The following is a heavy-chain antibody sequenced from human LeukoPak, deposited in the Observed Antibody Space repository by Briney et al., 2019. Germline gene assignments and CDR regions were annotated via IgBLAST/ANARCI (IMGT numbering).Heavy chain of an antibody. Sequence: GGSLRLSCAASGFTFSSYEMNWVRQAPGKGLEWVSYISSSGSTIYCADSVKGRFTISRDNAKNSLYLQMNSLRAEDTAVYYCARPLGYCSGGSCLTDAFDIWGQGTMVTVSS. V-gene: IGHV3-48*03. D-gene: IGHD2-15*01. CDR3: ARPLGYCSGGSCLTDAFDI. CDR1: GFTFSSYE. J-gene: IGHJ3*02. CDR2: ISSSGSTI.